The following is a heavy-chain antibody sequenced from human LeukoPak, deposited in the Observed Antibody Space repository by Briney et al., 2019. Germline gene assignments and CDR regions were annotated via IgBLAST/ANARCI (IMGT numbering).Heavy chain of an antibody. CDR1: GGSISSYY. CDR2: IYYSGST. J-gene: IGHJ5*02. Sequence: SETLSLTCTVSGGSISSYYWSWIRQPPGKGLEWIGYIYYSGSTNYDPSLKSRVTISVDTSKNQFSLKLSSVTAADTAVYYCARSRAFNSGAFDPWGQGSLVTVSS. CDR3: ARSRAFNSGAFDP. D-gene: IGHD1-26*01. V-gene: IGHV4-59*01.